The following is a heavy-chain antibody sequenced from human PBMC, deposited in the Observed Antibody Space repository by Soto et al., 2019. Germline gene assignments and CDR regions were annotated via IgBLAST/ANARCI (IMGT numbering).Heavy chain of an antibody. J-gene: IGHJ6*03. CDR3: ATGGYCTNGVCATYYYYYYMDV. Sequence: GGSLRLSCAASGFTFSSYGMHWVRQAPGKGLEWVAVISYDGSNKYYADSVKGRFTISRDNSKNTMYLQMNSLRAEDKAVYYCATGGYCTNGVCATYYYYYYMDVWGKGTTVTVSS. CDR1: GFTFSSYG. V-gene: IGHV3-30*03. CDR2: ISYDGSNK. D-gene: IGHD2-8*01.